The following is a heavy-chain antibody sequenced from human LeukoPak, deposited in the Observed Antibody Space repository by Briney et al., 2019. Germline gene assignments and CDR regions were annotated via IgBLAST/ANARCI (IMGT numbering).Heavy chain of an antibody. Sequence: SETLSLTRTVSGGSISTYYWSWLRQPPGKGLEWIGYISYSGSTNYNPSLKSRVTISVDTSNSQFSLKLSSVTAADTAVYYCARRSSSWNDWYFDLWGRGTLVTVSS. CDR1: GGSISTYY. CDR3: ARRSSSWNDWYFDL. V-gene: IGHV4-59*08. D-gene: IGHD6-13*01. J-gene: IGHJ2*01. CDR2: ISYSGST.